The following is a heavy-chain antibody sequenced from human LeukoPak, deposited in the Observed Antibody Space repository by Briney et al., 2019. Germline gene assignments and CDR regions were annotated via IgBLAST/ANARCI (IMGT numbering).Heavy chain of an antibody. V-gene: IGHV3-64D*06. CDR2: INSNGGRT. J-gene: IGHJ4*02. CDR1: GFTFKKYA. CDR3: VKDLYYDNSGYYSGAFDY. D-gene: IGHD3-22*01. Sequence: AGGSLRLSCSASGFTFKKYAMHWVRQAPGKGLEYVSAINSNGGRTYYADSVKGRFTISRDNSKNTLFLQMSSLRVEDTAVYYCVKDLYYDNSGYYSGAFDYRGQGTLVTVSS.